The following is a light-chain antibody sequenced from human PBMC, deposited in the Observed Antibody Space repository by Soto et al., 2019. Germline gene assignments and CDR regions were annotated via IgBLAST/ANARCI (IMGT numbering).Light chain of an antibody. CDR2: DAS. CDR3: QQYNSYSWT. V-gene: IGKV1-5*01. Sequence: DIQMTQSPSTLSASVGDRVTITCRASQSISNWLAWYQQKPGKAPKLLIYDASSLESGVPSRFSGSRSGTEFTLTISSLQPDDFSTYYCQQYNSYSWTFVQGTKVEIK. CDR1: QSISNW. J-gene: IGKJ1*01.